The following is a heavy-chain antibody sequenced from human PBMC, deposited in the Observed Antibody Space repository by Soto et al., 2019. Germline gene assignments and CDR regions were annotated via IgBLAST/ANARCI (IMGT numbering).Heavy chain of an antibody. D-gene: IGHD3-10*01. CDR3: ARHITMFRGGKDYYGIEL. CDR2: IYPGDSDT. Sequence: GESLKISCKGSGYSFTSYWIGWVRQMPGKGLEWMGIIYPGDSDTRYSPSFQGQVTISADKSISTAYLQWSSLKASDTAMYYCARHITMFRGGKDYYGIELWGQATTVSDSS. V-gene: IGHV5-51*01. CDR1: GYSFTSYW. J-gene: IGHJ6*02.